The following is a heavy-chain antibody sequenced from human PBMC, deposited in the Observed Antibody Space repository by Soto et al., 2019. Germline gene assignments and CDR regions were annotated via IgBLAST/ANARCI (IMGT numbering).Heavy chain of an antibody. CDR2: ISGHNGNT. Sequence: QVQLVQSGAEVKKPGASVKVSCKASGYSFTSYGISWVRQAPGQGPEWIGWISGHNGNTTHPQSLQGRVTMTTDTSRNPAYMELRSLRSDDTAVYYCARHRFNYYDDTVYYYFDYWGQGPLVTVSS. V-gene: IGHV1-18*04. D-gene: IGHD3-22*01. CDR3: ARHRFNYYDDTVYYYFDY. CDR1: GYSFTSYG. J-gene: IGHJ4*02.